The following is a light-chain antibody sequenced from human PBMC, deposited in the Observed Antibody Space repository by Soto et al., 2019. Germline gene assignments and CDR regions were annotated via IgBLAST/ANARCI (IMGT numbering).Light chain of an antibody. CDR1: SSDVGGYNY. CDR3: SSYTSSSTPPYV. J-gene: IGLJ1*01. Sequence: QSALTQPASVSGSPGQSITISCTGTSSDVGGYNYVSWYQQHPGKAPKLMIYDVSHRPSGVSNRFSGSKSGNTASLTISGLQAEDEADYYCSSYTSSSTPPYVFGTGTKLTVL. V-gene: IGLV2-14*01. CDR2: DVS.